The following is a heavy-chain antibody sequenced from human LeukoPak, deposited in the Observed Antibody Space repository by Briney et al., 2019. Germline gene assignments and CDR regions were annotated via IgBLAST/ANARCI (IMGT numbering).Heavy chain of an antibody. D-gene: IGHD2-21*01. V-gene: IGHV1-18*01. CDR2: VSAYNGNT. CDR1: GYTFTSYG. J-gene: IGHJ3*02. Sequence: VASVKVSCKASGYTFTSYGISWVRQAPGQGLEWIGWVSAYNGNTNYAQKLQGRVTMTTDTSTSTAYRELRSLRSDDTAVYYCARGHMVPWDAFDIWGQGTMVTVSS. CDR3: ARGHMVPWDAFDI.